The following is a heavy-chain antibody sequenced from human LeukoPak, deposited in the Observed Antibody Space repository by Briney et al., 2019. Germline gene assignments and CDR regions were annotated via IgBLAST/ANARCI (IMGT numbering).Heavy chain of an antibody. CDR3: ARGPSYNWNVKGAFDI. V-gene: IGHV4-34*01. D-gene: IGHD1-20*01. J-gene: IGHJ3*02. Sequence: SETLSLACAVYGGSFSGYYWSWIRQPPGKGLEWIGEINHSGSTNYNPSLKSRVTILVDTSKNQFSLKLSSATAADTAVYYCARGPSYNWNVKGAFDIWGQGTMVTVSS. CDR2: INHSGST. CDR1: GGSFSGYY.